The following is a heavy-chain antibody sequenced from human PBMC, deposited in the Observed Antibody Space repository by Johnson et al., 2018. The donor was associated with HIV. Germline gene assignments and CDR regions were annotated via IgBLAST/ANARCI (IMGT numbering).Heavy chain of an antibody. Sequence: MLLVESGGGVVQPGESLRLSCGASGFTFSSYWMSWVRQTPGKGLEWVANIKQDGSEKYYVDSVKGRFTISRDNAKNSLYLQMNSLRAEDTAVYYCARDYDLAARPVAFDIWGQGTMVTVSS. J-gene: IGHJ3*02. CDR3: ARDYDLAARPVAFDI. CDR2: IKQDGSEK. CDR1: GFTFSSYW. D-gene: IGHD6-6*01. V-gene: IGHV3-7*05.